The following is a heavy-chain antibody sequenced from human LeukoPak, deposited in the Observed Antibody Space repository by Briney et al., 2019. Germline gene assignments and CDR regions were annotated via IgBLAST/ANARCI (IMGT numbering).Heavy chain of an antibody. CDR2: ISGSGANT. V-gene: IGHV3-23*01. Sequence: TGGTLRLSCAASGFTFSSYGMSWVLQAPGKGLEWVSAISGSGANTYYSDSVKGRFTISRDNSKDTLYLQMNSPRAEDTALYYCAKTDCTSTSCYIGWFDPWGQGTLVTVSS. J-gene: IGHJ5*02. D-gene: IGHD2-2*02. CDR1: GFTFSSYG. CDR3: AKTDCTSTSCYIGWFDP.